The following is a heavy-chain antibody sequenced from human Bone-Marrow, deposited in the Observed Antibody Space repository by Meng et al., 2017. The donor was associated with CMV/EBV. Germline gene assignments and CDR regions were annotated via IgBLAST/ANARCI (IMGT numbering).Heavy chain of an antibody. J-gene: IGHJ4*02. CDR1: GFTFSSYA. Sequence: GGSLRLSCAASGFTFSSYAMHWVRQAPGKGLEWVAVISYDGSNKYYADSVKGRFTISRDNSKNTLYLQMNSLRAEDTAVYYCARASCSGGSCYSLIDYWGQRTLVTVSS. CDR2: ISYDGSNK. V-gene: IGHV3-30-3*01. CDR3: ARASCSGGSCYSLIDY. D-gene: IGHD2-15*01.